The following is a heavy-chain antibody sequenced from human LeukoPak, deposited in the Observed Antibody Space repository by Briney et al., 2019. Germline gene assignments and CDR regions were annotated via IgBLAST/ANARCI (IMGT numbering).Heavy chain of an antibody. D-gene: IGHD2-8*01. CDR3: AGSLGYCTSNVCYLKY. CDR2: ISGYNGHT. CDR1: GYTFTNYG. V-gene: IGHV1-18*01. J-gene: IGHJ4*02. Sequence: ASVKVSCKASGYTFTNYGISWVRQAPGQGLEWMGWISGYNGHTNYAQNLQGRVTMTTDTSTSTLYMELRSLRSDDTAVYYCAGSLGYCTSNVCYLKYWGQGTLVTVSS.